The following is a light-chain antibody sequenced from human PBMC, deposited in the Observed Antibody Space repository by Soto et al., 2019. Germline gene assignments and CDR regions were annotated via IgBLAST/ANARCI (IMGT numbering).Light chain of an antibody. CDR2: DTS. CDR1: QFLSSY. J-gene: IGKJ5*01. CDR3: HQRNK. V-gene: IGKV3-11*01. Sequence: PPALSFSPGARTTLSCRASQFLSSYLAWYQQVPGQPPRLLIYDTSNRVTGIPARFSGSRSGTDFTLTISSLEPEDFAVYFCHQRNKFGQGTRLEIK.